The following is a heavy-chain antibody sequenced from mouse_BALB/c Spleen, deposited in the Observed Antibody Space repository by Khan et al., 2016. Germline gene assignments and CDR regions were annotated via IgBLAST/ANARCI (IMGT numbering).Heavy chain of an antibody. CDR2: INPGSGGT. Sequence: QVQLKESGTELVRPGTSVKVSCKASGYAFTNCLIEWVKQRPGQGLEWIGVINPGSGGTNYNERFKGKATLTADNSSSTAYMQLSSLTSDDSAFYLCASKYGSRYVGFAYWGQVTLVTVSA. V-gene: IGHV1-54*01. D-gene: IGHD1-1*01. CDR3: ASKYGSRYVGFAY. CDR1: GYAFTNCL. J-gene: IGHJ3*01.